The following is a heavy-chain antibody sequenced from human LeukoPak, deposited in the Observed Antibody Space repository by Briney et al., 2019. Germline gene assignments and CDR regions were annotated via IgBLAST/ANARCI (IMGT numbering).Heavy chain of an antibody. CDR2: IWYDGSNK. D-gene: IGHD1-26*01. CDR3: ARDGSGSYHWFDP. V-gene: IGHV3-33*08. Sequence: GGSQRLSCAASGFIFSHYSMNWVRQAPGKGLEWVAVIWYDGSNKYYADSVKGRFTISRDNSKNTLYLQMNSLRAEDTAVYYCARDGSGSYHWFDPWGQGTLVTVSS. J-gene: IGHJ5*02. CDR1: GFIFSHYS.